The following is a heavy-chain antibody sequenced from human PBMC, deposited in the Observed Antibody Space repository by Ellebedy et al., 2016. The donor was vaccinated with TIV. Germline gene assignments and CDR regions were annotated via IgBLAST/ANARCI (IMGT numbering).Heavy chain of an antibody. V-gene: IGHV3-9*01. CDR1: GFTFSDYY. Sequence: SLKISXAASGFTFSDYYMSWIRQAPGKGLEWVSGISWNSGSIGYADSVKGRFTISRDNAKNSLYLQMNSLRAEDTALYYCAKDMGVLVVTKGFDYWGQGTLVTVSS. J-gene: IGHJ4*02. CDR3: AKDMGVLVVTKGFDY. D-gene: IGHD3-22*01. CDR2: ISWNSGSI.